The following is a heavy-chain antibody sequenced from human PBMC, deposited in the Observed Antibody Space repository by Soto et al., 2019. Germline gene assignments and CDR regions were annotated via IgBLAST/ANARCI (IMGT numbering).Heavy chain of an antibody. V-gene: IGHV4-34*01. D-gene: IGHD4-17*01. CDR2: INHSGST. Sequence: QVQLQQWGAGLLKPSETLSLTCAVYGGSFSGYYWSWIRQPPGKGLEWIGDINHSGSTNYNPSLKTRVTIPVDPSKNQFSLQLSSVTAADTAVYFCARAYGGNVFDYWGQGTLVTVSS. CDR1: GGSFSGYY. J-gene: IGHJ4*02. CDR3: ARAYGGNVFDY.